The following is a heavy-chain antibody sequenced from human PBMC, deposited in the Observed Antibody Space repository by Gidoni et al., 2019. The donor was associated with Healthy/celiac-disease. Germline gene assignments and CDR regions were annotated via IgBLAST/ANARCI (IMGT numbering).Heavy chain of an antibody. V-gene: IGHV1-69*06. D-gene: IGHD5-12*01. CDR1: GGTFSSYA. J-gene: IGHJ2*01. CDR2: IIPIFGTA. CDR3: ARGGRDGYIGNWYFDL. Sequence: QVQLVQSGAEVKKPWSSVKVSCKASGGTFSSYAISWVRQAPGQGLEWMGGIIPIFGTANYAQKFQGRVTITADKSTSTAYMELSSLRSEDTAVYYCARGGRDGYIGNWYFDLWGRGTLVTVSS.